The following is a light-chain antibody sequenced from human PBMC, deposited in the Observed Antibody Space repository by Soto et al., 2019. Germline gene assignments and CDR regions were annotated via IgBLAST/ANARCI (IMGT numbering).Light chain of an antibody. V-gene: IGKV1-17*01. Sequence: DIQMTQSPSSLSASVGDSVTITCRASQGIRDALGWYQQKPGKAPKRLIYAASSLQRGVPSRFSGSGSGTGFTLTITSLQPEDFATYYCLQHNSYPQSFGQGTKVEIK. J-gene: IGKJ1*01. CDR3: LQHNSYPQS. CDR1: QGIRDA. CDR2: AAS.